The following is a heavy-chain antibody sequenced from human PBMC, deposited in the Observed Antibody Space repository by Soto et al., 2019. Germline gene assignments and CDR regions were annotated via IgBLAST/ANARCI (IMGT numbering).Heavy chain of an antibody. Sequence: SETLSLTCTVSGGSISSSSYYWGWIRQPPGKGLEWIGSIYYSGSTNYNPSLKSRVTISVDTSKNQFSLKLSSVTAADTAVYYCARGVSAIQLWLPNYFDYWGQVTLVTVSS. J-gene: IGHJ4*02. CDR1: GGSISSSSYY. D-gene: IGHD5-18*01. CDR3: ARGVSAIQLWLPNYFDY. CDR2: IYYSGST. V-gene: IGHV4-39*07.